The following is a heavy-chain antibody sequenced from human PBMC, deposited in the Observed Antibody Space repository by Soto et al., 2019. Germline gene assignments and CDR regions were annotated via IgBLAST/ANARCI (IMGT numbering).Heavy chain of an antibody. Sequence: EVQLVESGGGLVQPGGSLRLSCAASGFTFSTYEMNWVRQAPGKGLEWVSYITESGTTIYYADSVKGRFTISRDNAKNSLYLQMNSLRAEDTAVYSCESDYHESSDRRTGFDYWGQGTLVTVSS. CDR1: GFTFSTYE. CDR3: ESDYHESSDRRTGFDY. V-gene: IGHV3-48*03. J-gene: IGHJ4*02. D-gene: IGHD3-22*01. CDR2: ITESGTTI.